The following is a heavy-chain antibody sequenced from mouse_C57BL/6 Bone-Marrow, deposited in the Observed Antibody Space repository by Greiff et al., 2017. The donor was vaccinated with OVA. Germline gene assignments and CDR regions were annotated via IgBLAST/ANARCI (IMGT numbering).Heavy chain of an antibody. J-gene: IGHJ4*01. CDR1: GFSLTGYG. Sequence: VKLMESGPGLVAPSQCLSITCTVSGFSLTGYGVHWVRQPPGKGLEWLVVIWSDGSTTYNSALISRLSISKDNSNCQVSLKMIRLQTDDTAIYYCARSDDYARRLPYAMGYWGQGASVTVSS. D-gene: IGHD2-4*01. CDR3: ARSDDYARRLPYAMGY. CDR2: IWSDGST. V-gene: IGHV2-6*03.